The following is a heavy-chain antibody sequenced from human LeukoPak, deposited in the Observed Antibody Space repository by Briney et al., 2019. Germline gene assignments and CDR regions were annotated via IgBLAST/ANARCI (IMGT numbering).Heavy chain of an antibody. J-gene: IGHJ3*02. CDR1: GGSISSGSHY. CDR3: ARHPFSHAFDI. CDR2: IYSSGST. V-gene: IGHV4-61*09. Sequence: SETLSLTCTVSGGSISSGSHYWSWIRQPAGKGLEWIGHIYSSGSTNYNPSLKGRVTISVDTSKNQFSLKLNSVTAADTAVYYCARHPFSHAFDIWGQGTMVTVSS.